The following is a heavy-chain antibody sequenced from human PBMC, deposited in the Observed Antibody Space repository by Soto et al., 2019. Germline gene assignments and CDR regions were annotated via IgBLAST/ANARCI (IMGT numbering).Heavy chain of an antibody. CDR3: ARFYMVRGVMSAFDI. D-gene: IGHD3-10*01. Sequence: SETLSLTCTVSGDSISSGDYYWSWIRQPPGKGLEWIGYIYHSGSTYYNPSLKSRVTISVDRSKNQFSLKLSSVTAADTAVYYCARFYMVRGVMSAFDIWGQGTMVTVSS. V-gene: IGHV4-30-4*01. CDR1: GDSISSGDYY. J-gene: IGHJ3*02. CDR2: IYHSGST.